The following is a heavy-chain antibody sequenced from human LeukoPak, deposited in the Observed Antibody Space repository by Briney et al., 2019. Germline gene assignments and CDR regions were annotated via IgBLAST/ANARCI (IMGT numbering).Heavy chain of an antibody. D-gene: IGHD6-13*01. Sequence: ASVKVSCKASGYTFTGYYMHWVRQAPGQGLEWMGRINPNSGGTHYAQRFQGRVTMTRDTSISAAYMELSRLRSDDTAVYYCARDIGQQRECGMDVWGQGTTVTVSS. CDR2: INPNSGGT. J-gene: IGHJ6*02. CDR3: ARDIGQQRECGMDV. CDR1: GYTFTGYY. V-gene: IGHV1-2*06.